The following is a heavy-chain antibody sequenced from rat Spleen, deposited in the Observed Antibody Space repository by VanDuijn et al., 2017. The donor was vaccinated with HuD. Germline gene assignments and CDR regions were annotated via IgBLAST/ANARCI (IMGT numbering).Heavy chain of an antibody. Sequence: EVQLVESDGGLVQPGRSLKLSCAASGFTFSDYYMAWVRQAPTKGLEWVATISYAGSSTYYRDSVKGRFTISRDNAKLTLYLQMDSLRSEDTATYYCARHAQLGRYFDVWGPGTMVTVSS. CDR1: GFTFSDYY. CDR2: ISYAGSST. V-gene: IGHV5-29*01. D-gene: IGHD5-1*01. CDR3: ARHAQLGRYFDV. J-gene: IGHJ1*01.